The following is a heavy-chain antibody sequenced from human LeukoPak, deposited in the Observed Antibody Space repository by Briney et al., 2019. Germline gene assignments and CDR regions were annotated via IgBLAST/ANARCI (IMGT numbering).Heavy chain of an antibody. Sequence: GASVKVSCKASGYTFTSYGISWVRQAPGQGLEWMGWISAYNGNTNYAQKFQGRVTITADESTSTAYMELSSLRSEDTAVYYCARGLTWLPLGMCTHWGQGTLVTVSS. J-gene: IGHJ4*02. D-gene: IGHD5-24*01. CDR3: ARGLTWLPLGMCTH. CDR2: ISAYNGNT. V-gene: IGHV1-18*01. CDR1: GYTFTSYG.